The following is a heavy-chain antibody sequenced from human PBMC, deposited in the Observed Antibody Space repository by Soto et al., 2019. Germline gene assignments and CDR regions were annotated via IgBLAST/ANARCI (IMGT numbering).Heavy chain of an antibody. J-gene: IGHJ5*02. Sequence: SSETLSLTCTVSGGSISPYYWSWIRQPPGKGLEWIGYIYYTGTTRYNPSLKSRVTTSVDTSKNQFSLKLSSVTAADTAVYYCARLGGYYQALDTWGQGTLVTVS. CDR3: ARLGGYYQALDT. CDR1: GGSISPYY. D-gene: IGHD3-22*01. CDR2: IYYTGTT. V-gene: IGHV4-59*08.